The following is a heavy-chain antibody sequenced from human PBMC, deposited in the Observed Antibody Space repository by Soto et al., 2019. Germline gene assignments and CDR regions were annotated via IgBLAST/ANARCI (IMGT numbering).Heavy chain of an antibody. J-gene: IGHJ6*02. CDR3: ARVLGRGYSGYDSLYYYSYVLDV. Sequence: ASVKVSCKASGYTLTSYAMHWVRQAPGQRLEWMGWINAGNGNTKYSQKFQGRVTITRDTSASTAYMELSSLRSEDTAVYYCARVLGRGYSGYDSLYYYSYVLDVCPQGSTVIVSS. CDR1: GYTLTSYA. V-gene: IGHV1-3*01. D-gene: IGHD5-12*01. CDR2: INAGNGNT.